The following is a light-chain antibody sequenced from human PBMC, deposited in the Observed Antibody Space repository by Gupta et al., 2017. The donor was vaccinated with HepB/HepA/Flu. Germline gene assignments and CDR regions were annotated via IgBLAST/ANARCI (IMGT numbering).Light chain of an antibody. V-gene: IGLV2-11*01. CDR1: SSDVGGYNY. Sequence: QSALTQPRSVSGSPGKSVTISCTGTSSDVGGYNYVSWYQQPPGKAPKLMIYDVSQRPSGVPDRFSGSKSGNTASLTISGLQAEDEADYYCCSYAGTFLVFGGGTKLTVL. CDR3: CSYAGTFLV. J-gene: IGLJ2*01. CDR2: DVS.